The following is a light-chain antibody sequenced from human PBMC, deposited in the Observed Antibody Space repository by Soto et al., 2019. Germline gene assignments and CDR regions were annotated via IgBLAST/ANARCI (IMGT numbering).Light chain of an antibody. V-gene: IGKV3-20*01. J-gene: IGKJ3*01. CDR1: QSVSSSY. CDR3: QQYGSSRFT. Sequence: EIVLTQSPGTLSLSPGERATLSCRARQSVSSSYLAWYQQKPGQAPRLLIYGASSTATGIPDRFSGSGSGTDFTLTISRLEPEDFAVYYCQQYGSSRFTFGPGTKVDIK. CDR2: GAS.